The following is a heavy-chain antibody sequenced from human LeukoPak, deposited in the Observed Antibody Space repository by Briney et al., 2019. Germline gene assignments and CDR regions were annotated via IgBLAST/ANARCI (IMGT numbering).Heavy chain of an antibody. J-gene: IGHJ3*02. CDR1: GGSISSSSSY. CDR2: IFASGTT. Sequence: PSETLSLTCTVSGGSISSSSSYWGWIRQPPGKGLEWIGRIFASGTTKYNPSLKSRVTMSVETSKNQFSLKLSSVTAADTAVYYCAREGSAFDIWGQGTMVTVSS. V-gene: IGHV4-39*07. CDR3: AREGSAFDI.